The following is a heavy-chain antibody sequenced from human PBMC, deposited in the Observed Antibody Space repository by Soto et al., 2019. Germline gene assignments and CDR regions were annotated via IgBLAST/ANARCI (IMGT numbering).Heavy chain of an antibody. CDR2: INPNSGGT. V-gene: IGHV1-2*02. D-gene: IGHD1-1*01. J-gene: IGHJ4*02. CDR3: ARAGTGTTTETDY. Sequence: ASVKVSCKASGYTFSGYYMHWVRQAPGQGLEWMGLINPNSGGTNYAQKFQGRVTMTRDTSISTAYMELSRLRSDDTAVYYCARAGTGTTTETDYWGQGTPVTVSS. CDR1: GYTFSGYY.